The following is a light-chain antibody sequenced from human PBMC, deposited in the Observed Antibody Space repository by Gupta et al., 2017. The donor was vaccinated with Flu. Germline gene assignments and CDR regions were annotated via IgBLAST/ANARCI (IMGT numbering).Light chain of an antibody. CDR1: NIGSKS. Sequence: SYVLTQPPSVSVAPGKTARITCGGNNIGSKSVHWYQQKPGQAPVLVVYDDSARPSGIPERFSGSNSGNTATLTISRVEAGDEADYYCQVWDSSSDHHVYAPGTKVTVL. J-gene: IGLJ1*01. V-gene: IGLV3-21*03. CDR2: DDS. CDR3: QVWDSSSDHHV.